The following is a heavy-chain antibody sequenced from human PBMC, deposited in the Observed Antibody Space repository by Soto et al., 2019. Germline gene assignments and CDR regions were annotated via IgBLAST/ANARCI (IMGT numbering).Heavy chain of an antibody. Sequence: SETLSLTCTVSGGSISSGDYYWSWIRQPPGKGLEWIGYIYYSGSTYYNPSLKSRVTISVDTSKNQFSLKLSSVTAADTAVYYCARKIYYDSSGHDYWGQGTLVTVSS. D-gene: IGHD3-22*01. J-gene: IGHJ4*02. CDR3: ARKIYYDSSGHDY. V-gene: IGHV4-30-4*01. CDR2: IYYSGST. CDR1: GGSISSGDYY.